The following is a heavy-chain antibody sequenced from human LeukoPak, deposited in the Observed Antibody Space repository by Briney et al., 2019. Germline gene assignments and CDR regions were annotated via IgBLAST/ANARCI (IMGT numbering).Heavy chain of an antibody. D-gene: IGHD6-13*01. CDR2: INHSGST. CDR3: ARSSSWYSYWGY. CDR1: GGSFSGYY. V-gene: IGHV4-34*01. J-gene: IGHJ4*02. Sequence: ASETLSLTCAVYGGSFSGYYWSWIRQPPGKGLEWIGEINHSGSTNYNPSLKSRVTISVDTSKNQFSLKLSSVTAADTAVYYCARSSSWYSYWGYWGQGTLVTVSS.